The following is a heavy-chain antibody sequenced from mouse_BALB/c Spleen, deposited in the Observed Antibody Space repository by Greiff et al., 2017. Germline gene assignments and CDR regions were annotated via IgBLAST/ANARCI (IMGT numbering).Heavy chain of an antibody. D-gene: IGHD2-10*02. CDR2: IYPGSGNT. J-gene: IGHJ3*01. V-gene: IGHV1-77*01. Sequence: QVHVKQSGAELARPGASVKLSCKASGYTFTDYYINWVKQRTGQGLEWIGEIYPGSGNTYYNEKFKGKATLTADKSSSTAYMQLSSLTSEDSAVYFCARQYEGFAYWGQGTLVTVSA. CDR1: GYTFTDYY. CDR3: ARQYEGFAY.